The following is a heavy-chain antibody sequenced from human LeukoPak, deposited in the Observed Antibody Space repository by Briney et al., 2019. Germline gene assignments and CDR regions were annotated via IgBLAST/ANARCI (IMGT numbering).Heavy chain of an antibody. J-gene: IGHJ4*02. CDR1: GFTFSSYS. CDR3: ARVRHYYDSSGYYPIDY. Sequence: PGGSLRLSCAASGFTFSSYSMNWVRQAPGKGLEWVSSITRSSSYIYYADSVKGRFTISRDNAKSSLFLQMNSLRAEDTAVYYCARVRHYYDSSGYYPIDYWGQGTLVTVSS. CDR2: ITRSSSYI. D-gene: IGHD3-22*01. V-gene: IGHV3-21*01.